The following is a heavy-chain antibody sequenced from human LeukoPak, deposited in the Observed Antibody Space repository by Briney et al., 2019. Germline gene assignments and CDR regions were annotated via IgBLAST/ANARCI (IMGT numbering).Heavy chain of an antibody. CDR3: AKTLWFGELLGSFDY. D-gene: IGHD3-10*01. CDR2: ISYDGSNK. CDR1: GFTFSSYG. J-gene: IGHJ4*02. Sequence: GGSLRLSCAASGFTFSSYGMHWVRQAPGKGLEWVAVISYDGSNKHYADSVKGRFTISRDNSKNTLYLQMNSLRAEDTAVYYCAKTLWFGELLGSFDYWGQGTLVTVSS. V-gene: IGHV3-30*18.